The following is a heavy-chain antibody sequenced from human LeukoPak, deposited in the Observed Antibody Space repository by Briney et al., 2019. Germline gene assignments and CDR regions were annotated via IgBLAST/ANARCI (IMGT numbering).Heavy chain of an antibody. CDR3: ARDQVAARRFYYYGMDV. J-gene: IGHJ6*02. V-gene: IGHV3-11*01. Sequence: TGGSLRLSCAASGFTFSDYYMSWIRQAPGKGREWVSYISSSGRTIYYADSVKGRFTISRDNAKNSLYLQMNSLRAEDTAVYYCARDQVAARRFYYYGMDVWGQGTTVTVSS. CDR2: ISSSGRTI. CDR1: GFTFSDYY. D-gene: IGHD6-6*01.